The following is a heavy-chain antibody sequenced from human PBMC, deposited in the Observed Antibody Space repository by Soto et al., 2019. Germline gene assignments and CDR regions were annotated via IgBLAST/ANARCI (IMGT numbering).Heavy chain of an antibody. CDR1: EFSVSSNY. D-gene: IGHD3-10*01. CDR3: ARNRYCFRNGCYYNDY. CDR2: IYASGTT. J-gene: IGHJ4*02. V-gene: IGHV3-66*01. Sequence: EVQLVESGGGLVQPGESLRLSCAASEFSVSSNYISWVRQAPGKGPEWVSVIYASGTTYYADSVRGRFTISRDNSKNTLYLQMNSLRAEDTAVYYCARNRYCFRNGCYYNDYWGQGTLVTVSS.